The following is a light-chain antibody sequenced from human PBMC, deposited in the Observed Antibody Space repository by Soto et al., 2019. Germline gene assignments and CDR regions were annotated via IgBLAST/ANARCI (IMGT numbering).Light chain of an antibody. Sequence: DIQMTQSPSILSASLGDRVTITCRASQTINNYLAWYQQKPGKAPKLLIFDASTLESVVPSRFVGSGSGTEFTLTISSLQPDDLATYYCQHYTPSSPTWTFGQGTEVEI. CDR2: DAS. CDR3: QHYTPSSPTWT. J-gene: IGKJ1*01. CDR1: QTINNY. V-gene: IGKV1-5*01.